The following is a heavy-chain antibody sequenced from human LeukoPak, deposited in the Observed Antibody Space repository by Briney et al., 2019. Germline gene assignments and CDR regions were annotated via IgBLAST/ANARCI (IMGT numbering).Heavy chain of an antibody. CDR3: TRDGRNYYDSSGYLTLLDY. CDR2: IRSKAYCGTT. CDR1: GFTFGDYA. J-gene: IGHJ4*02. D-gene: IGHD3-22*01. Sequence: GGSLRLSCTASGFTFGDYAMSWVRQAPGKGLEWVGFIRSKAYCGTTEYAASVKGRFTIPRDDSKSIAYLQMNSLKTEDTAVYYCTRDGRNYYDSSGYLTLLDYWGQGTLVTVSS. V-gene: IGHV3-49*04.